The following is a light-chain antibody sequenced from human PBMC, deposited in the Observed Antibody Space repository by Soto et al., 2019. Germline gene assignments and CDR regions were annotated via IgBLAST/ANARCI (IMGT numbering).Light chain of an antibody. CDR1: SRDVGGYND. V-gene: IGLV2-14*01. Sequence: QSVLTQPASVSGSPGQSITISCTGTSRDVGGYNDVSWYQQHPGKAPKLMMYDVSNRPSGVSNRFSGSKSGNTASLTISGLQAEDEADYYCRSYTSSSTLVVFGTGTKVTVL. CDR2: DVS. J-gene: IGLJ1*01. CDR3: RSYTSSSTLVV.